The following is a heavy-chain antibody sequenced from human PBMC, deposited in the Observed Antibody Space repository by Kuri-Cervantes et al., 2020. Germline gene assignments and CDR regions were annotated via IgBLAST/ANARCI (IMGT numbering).Heavy chain of an antibody. D-gene: IGHD1-26*01. CDR2: IVVGSGNT. V-gene: IGHV1-58*02. CDR1: GYTLTELS. J-gene: IGHJ5*02. Sequence: SVKVSCKVSGYTLTELSMHWVRQARGQRLEWIGWIVVGSGNTNYAQKFQERVTITRDMSTSTAYMELSSLRSEDTAVYYCAADGSISGSYYNWFDPWGQGTLVTVSS. CDR3: AADGSISGSYYNWFDP.